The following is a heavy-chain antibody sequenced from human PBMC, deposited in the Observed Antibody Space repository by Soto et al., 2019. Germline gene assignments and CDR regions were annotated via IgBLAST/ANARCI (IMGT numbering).Heavy chain of an antibody. CDR3: ARHDQQLRAFDI. CDR1: GGSISSSSYY. D-gene: IGHD2-2*01. Sequence: SETLSLTCTVSGGSISSSSYYWGWIRQPPGKGLEWIGSIYYSGSTYYNPSLKSRFTISVDTSKNQFSLKLSSVTAADTAVYYCARHDQQLRAFDIWGQGTMVTVSS. V-gene: IGHV4-39*01. J-gene: IGHJ3*02. CDR2: IYYSGST.